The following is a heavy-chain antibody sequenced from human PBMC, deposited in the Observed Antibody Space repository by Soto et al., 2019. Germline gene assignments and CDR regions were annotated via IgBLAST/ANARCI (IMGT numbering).Heavy chain of an antibody. D-gene: IGHD6-19*01. CDR1: GGSISSYY. V-gene: IGHV4-59*01. CDR2: IYYSGST. CDR3: ARGVTDIAVADVLFDY. Sequence: PSETLSLTCTVSGGSISSYYWSWIRQPPGKGLEWIGYIYYSGSTNYNPSLKSRVTISVDTSKNQFSLKLSSVTAADTAVYYCARGVTDIAVADVLFDYWGQGTLVTVSS. J-gene: IGHJ4*02.